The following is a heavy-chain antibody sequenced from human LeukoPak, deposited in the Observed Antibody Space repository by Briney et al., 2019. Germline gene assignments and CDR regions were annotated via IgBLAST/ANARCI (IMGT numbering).Heavy chain of an antibody. D-gene: IGHD3-3*01. J-gene: IGHJ2*01. CDR3: AKDPLRFLEWFSNPGHWYFDL. V-gene: IGHV3-30*02. CDR1: GFTFNRYG. CDR2: IRYDGSNK. Sequence: GGSLRLSCAASGFTFNRYGMHWVRQAPGKGLEWVAFIRYDGSNKYYADSVKGRFTISRDNSKNTLYLQMNSLRAEDTAVYYCAKDPLRFLEWFSNPGHWYFDLWGRGTLVTVSS.